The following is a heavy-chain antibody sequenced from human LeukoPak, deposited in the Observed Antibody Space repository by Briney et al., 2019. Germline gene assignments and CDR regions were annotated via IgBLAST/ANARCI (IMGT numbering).Heavy chain of an antibody. J-gene: IGHJ4*02. CDR1: GFTFSDYY. Sequence: SGGSLRLSCATSGFTFSDYYMNWIRQAPGEGLEWVSYIRRSGSTIYYANSVKGQFTISRDNAKNSLYLQMNSLRAEDTAVYYCASLSYSSRTGDYWGQGTLVTVSS. V-gene: IGHV3-11*04. CDR2: IRRSGSTI. CDR3: ASLSYSSRTGDY. D-gene: IGHD6-19*01.